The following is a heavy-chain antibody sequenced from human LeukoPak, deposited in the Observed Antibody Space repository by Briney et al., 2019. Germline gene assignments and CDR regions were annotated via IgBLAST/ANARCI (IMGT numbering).Heavy chain of an antibody. V-gene: IGHV3-15*01. CDR3: TTVRCTSTSCYRAS. CDR1: GFTFSKAW. D-gene: IGHD2-2*01. J-gene: IGHJ5*02. Sequence: GALRLSCVASGFTFSKAWVSWGRQAPGEGLEWGGRIKSESDGGTTNYAEPVKGRFTISRDDSKNTLFLQMNSVQMEDTAVYYCTTVRCTSTSCYRASWGRGTLVTASS. CDR2: IKSESDGGTT.